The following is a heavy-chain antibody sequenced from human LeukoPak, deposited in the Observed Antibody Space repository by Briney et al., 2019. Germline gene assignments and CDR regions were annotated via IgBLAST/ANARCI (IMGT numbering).Heavy chain of an antibody. D-gene: IGHD5-24*01. CDR2: INPNSGGT. V-gene: IGHV1-2*02. Sequence: GASVKVSCKASGYTFTGYYMHWVRQAPGQGLEWMGWINPNSGGTNYAQNFQGRVTMTRDTSISTAYMELSRLRSDDTAVYYCARGDGYNAVEIDYWGQGTLVTVSS. J-gene: IGHJ4*02. CDR1: GYTFTGYY. CDR3: ARGDGYNAVEIDY.